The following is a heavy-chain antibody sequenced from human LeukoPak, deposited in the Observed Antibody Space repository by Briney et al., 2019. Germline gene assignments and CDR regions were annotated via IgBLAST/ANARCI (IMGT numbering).Heavy chain of an antibody. J-gene: IGHJ6*04. CDR1: GFTFSMSW. V-gene: IGHV3-7*01. CDR3: AELGITMIGGV. CDR2: INGHGSEI. Sequence: GGSLRLSCVASGFTFSMSWMTWVRQAPGKGPEWVASINGHGSEIHYVDSVKGRFTISRDNANDSLYLQMNSLRAEDTAVYYCAELGITMIGGVWGKGTTVTISS. D-gene: IGHD3-10*02.